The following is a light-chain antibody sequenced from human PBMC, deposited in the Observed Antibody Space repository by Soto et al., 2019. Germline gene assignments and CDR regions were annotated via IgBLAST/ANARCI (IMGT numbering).Light chain of an antibody. CDR1: SSNIGSAY. J-gene: IGLJ2*01. V-gene: IGLV1-47*01. CDR2: RNN. Sequence: QSVLTQPPSASGTPGQTVTISCSGSSSNIGSAYIYWYQHLPGTAPKLLIYRNNQRPSGVPDRFSASKSCTSASLAISGLRSEDDADYYCAAGDDSLVVVGGGTKLTVL. CDR3: AAGDDSLVV.